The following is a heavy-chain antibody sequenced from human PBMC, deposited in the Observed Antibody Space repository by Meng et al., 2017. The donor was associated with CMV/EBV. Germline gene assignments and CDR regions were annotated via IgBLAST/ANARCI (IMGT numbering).Heavy chain of an antibody. CDR3: ARMVSSGYYYFDY. Sequence: ASVKVSCKASGYTFTGYYMHWVRQAPGQGLEWMGWINPNSGGTNYAQKFQGRVTMTRDTSIRTADMELSRLRSDETAVYYCARMVSSGYYYFDYWGQGTLVTVSS. CDR2: INPNSGGT. J-gene: IGHJ4*02. CDR1: GYTFTGYY. V-gene: IGHV1-2*02. D-gene: IGHD6-19*01.